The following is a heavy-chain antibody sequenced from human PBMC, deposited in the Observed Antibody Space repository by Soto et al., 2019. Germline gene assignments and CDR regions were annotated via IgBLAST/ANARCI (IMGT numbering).Heavy chain of an antibody. V-gene: IGHV1-18*01. D-gene: IGHD6-13*01. CDR2: ISAYNGNT. J-gene: IGHJ6*02. CDR1: GYTFTSYG. CDR3: AGYISSRERGYYYYGMDV. Sequence: QVQLVQSGAEVKKPGASVKVSCKASGYTFTSYGISWVRQAPGQGLEWMGWISAYNGNTNYAQKLQGRVTMTTDTSTSTAYMELRSLRSDDTAVYYCAGYISSRERGYYYYGMDVWGQGTTVTVSS.